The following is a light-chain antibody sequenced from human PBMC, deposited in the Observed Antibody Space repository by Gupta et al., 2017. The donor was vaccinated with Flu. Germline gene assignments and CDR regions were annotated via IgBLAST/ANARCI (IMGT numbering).Light chain of an antibody. J-gene: IGKJ1*01. CDR1: QSIASD. V-gene: IGKV1-39*01. Sequence: DIQMTQSPSSLSASVGDRVTITCWTSQSIASDLNWYQQKPGKAPKLLIYGASSLESGVPSRFSGSGSGTDFTLTISSLQPEDVATYYCQQRHSTPLTFGQGTKVEI. CDR3: QQRHSTPLT. CDR2: GAS.